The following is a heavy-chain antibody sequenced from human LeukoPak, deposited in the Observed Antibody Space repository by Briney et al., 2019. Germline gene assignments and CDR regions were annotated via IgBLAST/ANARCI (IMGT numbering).Heavy chain of an antibody. Sequence: SETLSLTCAVSGYSISSGYYWGWIRQPPGKGLEWIGSIYHSGSTYYNPSLKSRVTISVDTSKNQFSLKLSSVTAADTAVYYCASDLWFGDYQLPWGQGTLVTVSS. CDR3: ASDLWFGDYQLP. D-gene: IGHD3-10*01. J-gene: IGHJ5*02. CDR2: IYHSGST. CDR1: GYSISSGYY. V-gene: IGHV4-38-2*01.